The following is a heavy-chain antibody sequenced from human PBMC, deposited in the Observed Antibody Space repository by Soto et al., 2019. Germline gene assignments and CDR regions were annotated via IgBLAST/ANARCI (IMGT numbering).Heavy chain of an antibody. CDR1: GFSFSSYP. CDR3: AKGGDNWYFDY. J-gene: IGHJ4*02. V-gene: IGHV3-23*01. D-gene: IGHD1-20*01. CDR2: IMGTGGKT. Sequence: EVQLLESGGGLVQPGGSLTLSCAASGFSFSSYPMNWVRQAPGKGLESVAVIMGTGGKTYYADSVQGRFTISRDDCKSTVFLQMNSLRADDTATYYCAKGGDNWYFDYRGQGTLVTVTS.